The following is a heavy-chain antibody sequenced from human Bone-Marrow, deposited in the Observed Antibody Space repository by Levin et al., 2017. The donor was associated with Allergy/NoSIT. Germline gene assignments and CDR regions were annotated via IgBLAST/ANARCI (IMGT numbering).Heavy chain of an antibody. CDR3: ARVEGIVDY. D-gene: IGHD6-13*01. CDR2: ISYDGSNK. CDR1: GFTFSSYA. Sequence: GASVKVSCAASGFTFSSYAMHWVRQAPGKGLEWVAVISYDGSNKYYADSVKGRFTISRDNSKNTLYLQMNSLRAEDTAVYYCARVEGIVDYWGQGTLVTVSS. V-gene: IGHV3-30*04. J-gene: IGHJ4*02.